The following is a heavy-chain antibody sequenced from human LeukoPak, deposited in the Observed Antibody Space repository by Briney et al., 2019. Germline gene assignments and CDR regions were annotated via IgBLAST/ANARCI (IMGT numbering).Heavy chain of an antibody. J-gene: IGHJ4*02. CDR3: TTDDPGNEILGPTLDY. CDR2: IGTTGDNT. CDR1: GFTSSTYP. D-gene: IGHD1-26*01. Sequence: PGGSLRLSCSASGFTSSTYPMHWVRQTPGKGLEYVSAIGTTGDNTYYADALKGRFTLSRDASKTTLYMKMNSLKTEETAVYYCTTDDPGNEILGPTLDYWGQGALVTVSS. V-gene: IGHV3-64*04.